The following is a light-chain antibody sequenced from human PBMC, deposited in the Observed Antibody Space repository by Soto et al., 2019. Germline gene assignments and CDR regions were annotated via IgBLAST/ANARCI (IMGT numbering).Light chain of an antibody. Sequence: QSVLTQPPSVSGAPWPMVTISCTGSSSNIGAEDDVHCYQQLPGTAAIPLTYGTTNRPSGPPDRFIGSRSGTSASLAITGLQAEDDGDYYLQAYDSSLSGASVFGTGPKVTVL. CDR3: QAYDSSLSGASV. CDR2: GTT. V-gene: IGLV1-40*01. J-gene: IGLJ1*01. CDR1: SSNIGAEDD.